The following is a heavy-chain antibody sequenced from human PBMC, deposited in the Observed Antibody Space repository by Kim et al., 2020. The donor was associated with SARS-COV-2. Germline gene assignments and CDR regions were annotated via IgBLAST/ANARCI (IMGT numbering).Heavy chain of an antibody. J-gene: IGHJ4*02. Sequence: YTGGRTNYNHSLQSRVTMSVDMSKNQFSLKLSSVTAADTAVYYCASALGHWGQGTLVTVSS. D-gene: IGHD3-16*02. V-gene: IGHV4-4*07. CDR3: ASALGH. CDR2: YTGGRT.